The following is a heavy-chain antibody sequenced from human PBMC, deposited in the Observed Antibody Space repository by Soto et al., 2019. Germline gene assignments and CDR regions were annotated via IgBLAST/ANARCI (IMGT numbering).Heavy chain of an antibody. Sequence: EVQLVESGGGLVQPGRSLRLSCAASGFTFDDYAMHWVRQAPGKGLEWVSGISWNSGSIGYADSVKGRFTISRDNAKNSLYLQMNSLRAEDTALYYCAKGGPAMVRGVLIPYFDYWGQGTLVTVSS. CDR2: ISWNSGSI. CDR1: GFTFDDYA. V-gene: IGHV3-9*01. D-gene: IGHD3-10*01. CDR3: AKGGPAMVRGVLIPYFDY. J-gene: IGHJ4*02.